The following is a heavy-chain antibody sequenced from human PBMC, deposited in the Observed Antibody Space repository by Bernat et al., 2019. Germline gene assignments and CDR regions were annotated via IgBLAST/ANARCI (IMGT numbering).Heavy chain of an antibody. J-gene: IGHJ4*02. CDR1: GGSISSSSYY. CDR3: ARHEGSSSVLRVLEWSTFDY. V-gene: IGHV4-39*01. CDR2: IYYSGST. Sequence: QLQLQESGPGLVKPSETLSLTCTVSGGSISSSSYYWGWIRQPPGKGLEWIGSIYYSGSTYYNPSLKSRVTISVDTSKNQFSLKLSSVTAADTAVYYCARHEGSSSVLRVLEWSTFDYWGQGTLVTVSS. D-gene: IGHD3-3*01.